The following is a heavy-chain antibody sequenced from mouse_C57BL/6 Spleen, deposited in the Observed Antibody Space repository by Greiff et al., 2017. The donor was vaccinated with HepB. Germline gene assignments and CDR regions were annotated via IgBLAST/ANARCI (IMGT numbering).Heavy chain of an antibody. J-gene: IGHJ3*01. D-gene: IGHD2-4*01. CDR3: ARNDYDGGWFAY. CDR1: GYTFTDYN. Sequence: EVQLQQSGPGLVKPGASVKIPCKASGYTFTDYNMDWVKQSHGKSLEWIGDINPNNGGTIYNQKFKSKATLTVDKSSSTAYMELRSLTSEDTAVYYCARNDYDGGWFAYWGQGTLVTVSA. CDR2: INPNNGGT. V-gene: IGHV1-18*01.